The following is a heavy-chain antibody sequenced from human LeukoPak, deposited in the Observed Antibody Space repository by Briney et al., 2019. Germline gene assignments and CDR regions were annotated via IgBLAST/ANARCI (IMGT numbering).Heavy chain of an antibody. D-gene: IGHD6-13*01. CDR2: ISYDGSNK. CDR3: ARVFASAAGGFDY. V-gene: IGHV3-30-3*01. CDR1: GFTFSSYA. Sequence: GGSLRLSCAASGFTFSSYAMHWVRQAPGKGLEWVAVISYDGSNKYYADSVKGRFTISRDNSENTLYLQMNSLRAEDTAVYYCARVFASAAGGFDYWGQGTLVTVSS. J-gene: IGHJ4*02.